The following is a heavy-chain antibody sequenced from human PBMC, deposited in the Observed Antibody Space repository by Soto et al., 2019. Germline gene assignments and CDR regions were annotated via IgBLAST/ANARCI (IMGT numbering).Heavy chain of an antibody. J-gene: IGHJ6*02. CDR3: AKDLVVLVTPYYGMDV. D-gene: IGHD3-22*01. CDR2: ISYDGGNK. Sequence: LRLSCAASGFTFSSYAMHWVRQAPGKGLEWVAAISYDGGNKYYPDSLKGRFTISRDNSKTTLYLQMNSLRAEDTAVYYCAKDLVVLVTPYYGMDVWGQGTTVTVSS. V-gene: IGHV3-30*18. CDR1: GFTFSSYA.